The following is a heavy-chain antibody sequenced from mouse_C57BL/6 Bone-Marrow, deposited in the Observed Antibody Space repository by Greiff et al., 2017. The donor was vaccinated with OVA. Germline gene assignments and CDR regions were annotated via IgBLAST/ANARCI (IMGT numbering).Heavy chain of an antibody. V-gene: IGHV1-82*01. J-gene: IGHJ2*01. Sequence: VQLQQSGPELVKPGASVKISCKASGYAFSSSWMNWVKQRPGKGLEWIGRIYPGDGDTNYNGKFKGKATLTAVKSSSTAYMQLSSLTSEDAAVYFCARHEDGYYASYFDYWGQGTTLTVYS. CDR1: GYAFSSSW. D-gene: IGHD2-3*01. CDR3: ARHEDGYYASYFDY. CDR2: IYPGDGDT.